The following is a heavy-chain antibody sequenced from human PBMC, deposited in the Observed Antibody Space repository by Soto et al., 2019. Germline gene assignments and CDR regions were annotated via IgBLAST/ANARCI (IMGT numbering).Heavy chain of an antibody. D-gene: IGHD3-16*01. V-gene: IGHV4-59*08. CDR2: IYYSGST. J-gene: IGHJ6*02. CDR1: GGSFSSYY. Sequence: PSETLSLTCAVSGGSFSSYYWSWIRQPPGEGLEWIGSIYYSGSTNYNPSLKSRVTISVDTSKNQFSLKLSSVTAADTAVYYCARHNGPLYVGYYYDMDVWGQGTTVTVSS. CDR3: ARHNGPLYVGYYYDMDV.